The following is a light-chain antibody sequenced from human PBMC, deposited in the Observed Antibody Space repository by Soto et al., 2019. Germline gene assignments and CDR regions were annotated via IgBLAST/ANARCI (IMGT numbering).Light chain of an antibody. Sequence: QSALTQPASVSGYPGQSITISCTGTSGDIGSYNRVPLYQQHPCKAPKLVIYEVTERPSGVSNRFSGSKSGNTASLAISGLQAEDEAEYYCSSYTNINARACVFGTGTKV. V-gene: IGLV2-14*01. CDR2: EVT. CDR3: SSYTNINARACV. CDR1: SGDIGSYNR. J-gene: IGLJ1*01.